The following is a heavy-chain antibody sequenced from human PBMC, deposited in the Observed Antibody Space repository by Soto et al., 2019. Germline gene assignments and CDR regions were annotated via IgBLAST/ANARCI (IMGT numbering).Heavy chain of an antibody. CDR3: AAAPYYDFWSGRPRWFDP. V-gene: IGHV5-51*01. D-gene: IGHD3-3*01. CDR2: IYPGDSDT. Sequence: LWESLKISCKGSGYSFTSYWIGWVRQMPGKGLEWMGIIYPGDSDTRYSPSFQGQVTISADKSISTAYLQWSSLKASDTAMYYCAAAPYYDFWSGRPRWFDPWGQGTLVTVSS. J-gene: IGHJ5*02. CDR1: GYSFTSYW.